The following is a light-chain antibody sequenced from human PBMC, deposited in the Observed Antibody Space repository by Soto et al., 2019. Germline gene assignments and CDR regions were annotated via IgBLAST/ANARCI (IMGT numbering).Light chain of an antibody. CDR3: QSYDHSLSGSV. CDR1: SSNIGAGYD. J-gene: IGLJ2*01. V-gene: IGLV1-40*01. CDR2: GNI. Sequence: QSVLTQPPSVSGAPGQWVTISCTGSSSNIGAGYDVHWYQQLPGSAPKLLIYGNINRPSGVPVRFSGSKSGTSASLAISGLEAEDEAVDYCQSYDHSLSGSVFGAGTKLTVL.